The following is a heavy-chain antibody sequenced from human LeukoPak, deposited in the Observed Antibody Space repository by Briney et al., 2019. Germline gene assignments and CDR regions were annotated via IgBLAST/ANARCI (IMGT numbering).Heavy chain of an antibody. J-gene: IGHJ5*01. CDR1: GFTFSSYS. CDR2: ISSSSSYI. V-gene: IGHV3-21*01. Sequence: GGSLSLSCAASGFTFSSYSMNWVRQAPGKGLEWVSSISSSSSYIYYADSVKGRFTISRDNAKNSLYLQMNSLRAEDTAVYYCARTEYSSGWYDYWGHGTLVTVSS. D-gene: IGHD6-19*01. CDR3: ARTEYSSGWYDY.